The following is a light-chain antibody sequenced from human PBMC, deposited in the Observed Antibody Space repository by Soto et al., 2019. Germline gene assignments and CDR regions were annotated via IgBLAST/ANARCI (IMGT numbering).Light chain of an antibody. CDR2: EGR. J-gene: IGLJ1*01. Sequence: QSALTQPASVSGSPGQSITISCTGTSSDVGNYNLVSWYQHHPGKAPKLMIYEGRKRPSGVSNRFSGSKSGNTASLTISGLQAEDEADYYCCSYAGRSTYVFGTGTKVTVL. V-gene: IGLV2-23*01. CDR3: CSYAGRSTYV. CDR1: SSDVGNYNL.